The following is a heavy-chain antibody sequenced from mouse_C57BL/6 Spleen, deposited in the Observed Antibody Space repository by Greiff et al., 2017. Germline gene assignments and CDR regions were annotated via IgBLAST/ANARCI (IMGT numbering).Heavy chain of an antibody. CDR2: ISDGGSYT. J-gene: IGHJ1*03. CDR3: SRDGEVRLYWYFDV. V-gene: IGHV5-4*01. CDR1: GFTFSSYA. D-gene: IGHD2-14*01. Sequence: EVQGVESGGGLVKPGGSLKLSCAASGFTFSSYAMSWVRQTPEKRLEWVATISDGGSYTYYPDNVKGRFTISRDNAKNNLYLQMSHLKSEDPAMYYCSRDGEVRLYWYFDVWGTGTTVTVSS.